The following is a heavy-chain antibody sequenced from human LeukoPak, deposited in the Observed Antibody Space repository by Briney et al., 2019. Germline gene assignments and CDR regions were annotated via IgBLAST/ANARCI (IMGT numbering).Heavy chain of an antibody. CDR3: ARQTPRGGRYYFDY. CDR2: TNPDGSTT. V-gene: IGHV3-74*03. CDR1: GFTFSGYW. J-gene: IGHJ4*02. D-gene: IGHD3-10*01. Sequence: GGSLRLACAVSGFTFSGYWMHWVRQAPGKGLVWVSRTNPDGSTTTYADSVKGRFTISRDNAKNTLYLQMNSLRAEDTALYYCARQTPRGGRYYFDYWGQGDLVTVSS.